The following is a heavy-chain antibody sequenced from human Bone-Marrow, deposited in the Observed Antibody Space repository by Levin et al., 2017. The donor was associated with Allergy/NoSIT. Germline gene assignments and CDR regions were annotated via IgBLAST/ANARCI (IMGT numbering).Heavy chain of an antibody. D-gene: IGHD1-26*01. CDR3: ARGGKRWEASAMDV. CDR1: GFDFSNYN. CDR2: ISSTSGTL. V-gene: IGHV3-48*04. Sequence: PGESLKISCSASGFDFSNYNMNWVRQAPGKGLEWVSFISSTSGTLYYGDSLKGRFTVSRDNAENSLYLQMNSLRADDTAVYYCARGGKRWEASAMDVWGHGTTVTVSS. J-gene: IGHJ6*02.